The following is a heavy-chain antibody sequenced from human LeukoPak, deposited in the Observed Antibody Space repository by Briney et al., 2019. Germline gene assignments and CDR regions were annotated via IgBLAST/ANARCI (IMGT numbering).Heavy chain of an antibody. CDR2: IYSDGST. V-gene: IGHV3-53*01. CDR1: GFTFRNYW. D-gene: IGHD3-10*01. CDR3: AKLGDYYGSGSYYVH. J-gene: IGHJ4*02. Sequence: GGSLRLSCAASGFTFRNYWMSWVRQAPGKGLEWVSIIYSDGSTYYADSVKGRFTISRDNFKNILYFDMNSLRAEDTAVYYCAKLGDYYGSGSYYVHWGQGTLVTVSS.